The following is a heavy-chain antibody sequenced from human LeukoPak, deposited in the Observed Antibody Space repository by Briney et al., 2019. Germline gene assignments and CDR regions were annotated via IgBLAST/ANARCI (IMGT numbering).Heavy chain of an antibody. J-gene: IGHJ4*02. CDR2: ISSSSSYI. CDR3: ARGEVVGTTTGVDY. Sequence: TPGGSLRLSCAASGFTFSSYSMNWVRQAPGKGLEWVSSISSSSSYIFYADSVKGRFTISRDNAKNSLYLQMNSLRAEDTAVYYCARGEVVGTTTGVDYWGQGTLVTVSS. CDR1: GFTFSSYS. V-gene: IGHV3-21*01. D-gene: IGHD1-26*01.